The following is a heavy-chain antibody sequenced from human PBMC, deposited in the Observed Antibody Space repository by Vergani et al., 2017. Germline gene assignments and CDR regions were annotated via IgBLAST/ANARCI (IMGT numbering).Heavy chain of an antibody. V-gene: IGHV3-21*04. CDR1: GFTFSSYS. CDR3: AKDIRSGDFWSGYDYYYYGMDV. J-gene: IGHJ6*02. CDR2: ISSSSSYI. Sequence: VQLVESGGGLVKPGGSLRLSCAASGFTFSSYSMNWVRQAPGKGLEWVSSISSSSSYIYYADSVKGRFTISRDNAKNSLYLQMNSLRAEDTALYYCAKDIRSGDFWSGYDYYYYGMDVWGQGTTVTVSS. D-gene: IGHD3-3*01.